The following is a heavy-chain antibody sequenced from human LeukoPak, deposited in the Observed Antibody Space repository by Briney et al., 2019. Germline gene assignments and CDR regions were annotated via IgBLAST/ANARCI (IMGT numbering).Heavy chain of an antibody. Sequence: SETLSLTCTVSGGSISSYYWSWIRQPAGKGLEWIGRIYSSGSTNYNPSLKSRVTMPVDTSKNQFSLKLSSVTAADTAVYYCARVSSTGRYDYWGQGTLVTVSS. J-gene: IGHJ4*02. CDR2: IYSSGST. CDR1: GGSISSYY. CDR3: ARVSSTGRYDY. D-gene: IGHD6-19*01. V-gene: IGHV4-4*07.